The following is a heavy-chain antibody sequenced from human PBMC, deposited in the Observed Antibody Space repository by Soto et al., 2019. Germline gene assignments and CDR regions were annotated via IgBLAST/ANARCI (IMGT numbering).Heavy chain of an antibody. J-gene: IGHJ4*02. D-gene: IGHD3-10*01. Sequence: ASVKVSCKASGYTFISYDINWVRQATGQGPEWMGWMSPNSGNAGYAQKFPGRVTLTRNTSIRTAYMELSSLTSDDTAVYYCARGRGSGSSYVFDYWGQGTTVTVPS. CDR3: ARGRGSGSSYVFDY. V-gene: IGHV1-8*02. CDR1: GYTFISYD. CDR2: MSPNSGNA.